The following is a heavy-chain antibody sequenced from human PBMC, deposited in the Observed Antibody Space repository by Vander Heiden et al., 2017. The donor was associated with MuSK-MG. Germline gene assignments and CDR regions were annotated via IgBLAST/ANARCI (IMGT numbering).Heavy chain of an antibody. CDR3: ARDRGSGHYDILTGYYWGYYYYGMDV. CDR1: GFTFSSYA. Sequence: QVQLVESGGGVVQPGRSLRLSCAASGFTFSSYAMHWVRQAPGKGLEWVAVISYDGSNKYYADSVKGRFTISRDNSKNTLYLQMNSLRAEDTAVYYCARDRGSGHYDILTGYYWGYYYYGMDVWGQGTTVTVSS. CDR2: ISYDGSNK. J-gene: IGHJ6*02. D-gene: IGHD3-9*01. V-gene: IGHV3-30*04.